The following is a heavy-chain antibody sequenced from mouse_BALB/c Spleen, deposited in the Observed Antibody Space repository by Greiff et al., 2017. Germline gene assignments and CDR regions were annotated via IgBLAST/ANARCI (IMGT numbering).Heavy chain of an antibody. CDR3: TIYYGYDSYYFDY. Sequence: VQLQQPGAELVRPGASVKLSCKASGYTFTSYWINWVKQRPGQGLEWIGNIYPSDSYTNYNQKFKDKATLTVDKSSSTAYMQLSSPTSEDSAVYDCTIYYGYDSYYFDYWGQGTTLTVSS. CDR2: IYPSDSYT. V-gene: IGHV1-69*02. D-gene: IGHD2-2*01. J-gene: IGHJ2*01. CDR1: GYTFTSYW.